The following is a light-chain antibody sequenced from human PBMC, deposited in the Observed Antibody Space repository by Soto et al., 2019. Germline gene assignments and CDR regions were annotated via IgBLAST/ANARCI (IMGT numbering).Light chain of an antibody. Sequence: DIQLTQSPSFLSASVGDRVTITCRGSQGISNSLAWYQQKPGKAPKLLIYAASTLQSGVPSRFSGSGSGTEFPLTITALQPEDFATYYGQQLNSSPLTSGGGTKVEIK. V-gene: IGKV1-9*01. CDR1: QGISNS. CDR3: QQLNSSPLT. CDR2: AAS. J-gene: IGKJ4*01.